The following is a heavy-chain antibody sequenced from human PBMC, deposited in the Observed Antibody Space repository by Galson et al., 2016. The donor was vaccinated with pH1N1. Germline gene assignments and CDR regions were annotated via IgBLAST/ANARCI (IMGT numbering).Heavy chain of an antibody. CDR1: GFTFSNYW. D-gene: IGHD1-26*01. Sequence: SLRLSCAASGFTFSNYWINWVRQVPGKGLVWVSRINTDGTRTTYADSVKGRFVISRDNAKNTLSLQMNSLRAEDTAVYFCAREPYYPYYLDYWGQGTLVTVSS. J-gene: IGHJ4*02. V-gene: IGHV3-74*03. CDR3: AREPYYPYYLDY. CDR2: INTDGTRT.